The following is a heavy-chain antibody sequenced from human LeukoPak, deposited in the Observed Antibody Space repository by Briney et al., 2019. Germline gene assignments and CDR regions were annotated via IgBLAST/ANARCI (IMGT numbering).Heavy chain of an antibody. D-gene: IGHD3-16*01. CDR1: GFRLDDYG. CDR3: AKDESTGGFAPGYFYGMGV. CDR2: ISWSGTTT. V-gene: IGHV3-9*01. Sequence: GGSLILSCVVSGFRLDDYGMHWVWQAPGKGLEWVSGISWSGTTTGYADSVKGRFTISRDSAKNSLYLQMDSLRVEDTALYYCAKDESTGGFAPGYFYGMGVWGQGTTVTVSS. J-gene: IGHJ6*02.